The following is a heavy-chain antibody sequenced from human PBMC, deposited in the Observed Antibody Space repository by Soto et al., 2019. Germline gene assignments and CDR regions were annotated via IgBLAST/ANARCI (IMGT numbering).Heavy chain of an antibody. D-gene: IGHD3-9*01. CDR1: GYTFTGYY. V-gene: IGHV1-2*04. J-gene: IGHJ5*02. CDR3: ARGTTVLRYFDWLPDNWFDP. Sequence: ASVKVSCKASGYTFTGYYMHWVRQAPGQGLEWMGWINPNSGGTNYAQKFQGWVTMTRDTSISTAYMELSRLRSDDTAVYYCARGTTVLRYFDWLPDNWFDPWGQGTLVTVSS. CDR2: INPNSGGT.